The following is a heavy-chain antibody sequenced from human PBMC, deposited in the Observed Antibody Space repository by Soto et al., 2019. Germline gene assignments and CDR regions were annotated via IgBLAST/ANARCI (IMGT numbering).Heavy chain of an antibody. J-gene: IGHJ4*02. CDR2: IVPIYRTA. V-gene: IGHV1-69*13. CDR3: AKDGATPVAARFLDS. Sequence: GASVKVSCKASGGTFSSYRINWVRQAPGQGLEWVGGIVPIYRTADYAQKFQGRVTITADQSARTSYMELRSLKSQDTAVYYCAKDGATPVAARFLDSWGQGTPVTVSS. D-gene: IGHD6-19*01. CDR1: GGTFSSYR.